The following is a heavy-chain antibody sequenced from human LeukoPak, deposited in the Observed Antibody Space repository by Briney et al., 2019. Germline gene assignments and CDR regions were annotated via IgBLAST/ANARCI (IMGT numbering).Heavy chain of an antibody. D-gene: IGHD6-13*01. Sequence: ASVKVSCKASGYTFTGYYMHWVRQAPGQGLEWMGWINPNSGGTNYAQKFQGRVTMTRDTSISTAYMELSSLRSEDTAVYYCARVVWAAAGTRLFDYWGQGTLVTVSS. CDR2: INPNSGGT. V-gene: IGHV1-2*02. CDR1: GYTFTGYY. J-gene: IGHJ4*02. CDR3: ARVVWAAAGTRLFDY.